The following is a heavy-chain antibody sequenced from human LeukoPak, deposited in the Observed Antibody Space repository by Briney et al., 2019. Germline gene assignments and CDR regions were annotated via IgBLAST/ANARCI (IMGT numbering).Heavy chain of an antibody. J-gene: IGHJ4*02. D-gene: IGHD1-1*01. CDR2: ISSGASTI. V-gene: IGHV3-11*01. CDR1: GFTFSDYY. CDR3: ARDGLDGFYY. Sequence: GGSLRLSCAASGFTFSDYYMSWIRQAPGKGLEWVSYISSGASTIYYTDSVKGRFTISRDNAKNSLYLQMNSLRVEDTAVYYCARDGLDGFYYWGQGTLVTVSS.